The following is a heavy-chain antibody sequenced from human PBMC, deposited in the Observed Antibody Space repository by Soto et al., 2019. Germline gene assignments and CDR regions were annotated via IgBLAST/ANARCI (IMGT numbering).Heavy chain of an antibody. D-gene: IGHD6-6*01. J-gene: IGHJ4*02. CDR3: AREHERAARTVDY. CDR1: GYTFSGYY. CDR2: ISPKSGGA. Sequence: ASVKVSCKASGYTFSGYYMHWVRQAPGQGLEWMGWISPKSGGASYAQKFQGRVTMTRDTSISTAYMELSRLRSDDTAVYHCAREHERAARTVDYWGQGTLVTVSS. V-gene: IGHV1-2*02.